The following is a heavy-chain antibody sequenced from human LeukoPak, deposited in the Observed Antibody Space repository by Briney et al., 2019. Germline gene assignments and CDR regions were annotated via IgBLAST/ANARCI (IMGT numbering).Heavy chain of an antibody. Sequence: SGTLSLTCTVSGGSVSSGSYYWSWIRRPPGKGLEWIGYIDDSGNTNYNPSLKSQVTISVDKSKNQFSLKLSFVTAADTAMYYCARSGYHNSGSHTVFDAFDIWGQGTRVTVSS. CDR2: IDDSGNT. CDR1: GGSVSSGSYY. D-gene: IGHD3-10*01. CDR3: ARSGYHNSGSHTVFDAFDI. J-gene: IGHJ3*02. V-gene: IGHV4-61*01.